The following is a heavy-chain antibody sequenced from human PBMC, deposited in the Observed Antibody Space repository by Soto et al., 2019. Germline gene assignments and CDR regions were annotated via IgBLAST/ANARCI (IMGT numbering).Heavy chain of an antibody. J-gene: IGHJ1*01. CDR1: GYTFTSYA. CDR2: INAGNGNT. D-gene: IGHD6-13*01. CDR3: ARSTGYNFQH. Sequence: TSVKVPCKASGYTFTSYAMHWVRQAPGQRLEWMGWINAGNGNTKYSQKFQGRVAITRDTSASTAYMELSSLRSEDTAVYYCARSTGYNFQHWGQGTLVTVSS. V-gene: IGHV1-3*01.